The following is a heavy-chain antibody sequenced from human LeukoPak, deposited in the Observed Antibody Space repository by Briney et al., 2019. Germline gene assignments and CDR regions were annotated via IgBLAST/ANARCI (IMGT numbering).Heavy chain of an antibody. V-gene: IGHV4-34*01. Sequence: PSETLSLTCAVYGGSFSGYYWSWIRQSPGKGLEWIGEINHSRITNYNPPLKSRVTISVDTSKNQFSLKLSSVTAADTAVYYCARVGSGANDYWGQGTLVTVSS. CDR1: GGSFSGYY. CDR2: INHSRIT. CDR3: ARVGSGANDY. J-gene: IGHJ4*02. D-gene: IGHD3-10*01.